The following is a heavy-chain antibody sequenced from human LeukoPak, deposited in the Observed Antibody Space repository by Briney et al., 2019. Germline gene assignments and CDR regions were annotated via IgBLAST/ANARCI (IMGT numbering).Heavy chain of an antibody. CDR1: GGSISDYY. Sequence: SETLSLTCGVNGGSISDYYWAWVRQSPGKGLEWIGEIHHTGSTKYHPSLKSRVAISLDTSKNEFSLNLNSVTAADTAVYYCARVSSTSAPSRYWGQGTLVTVSS. CDR3: ARVSSTSAPSRY. CDR2: IHHTGST. D-gene: IGHD2-2*01. J-gene: IGHJ4*02. V-gene: IGHV4-34*01.